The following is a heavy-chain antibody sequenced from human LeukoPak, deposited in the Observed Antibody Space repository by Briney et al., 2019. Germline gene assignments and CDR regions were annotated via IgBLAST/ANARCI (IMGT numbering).Heavy chain of an antibody. CDR1: GGSFSGYH. CDR3: ARGLLRFSFDY. CDR2: INHSGST. Sequence: PLETLSLTCAVYGGSFSGYHWSWIRQPPGKGLEWIGEINHSGSTNYNPPLKSRVTISVDTSKNQFSLKLSSVTAADTAVYYCARGLLRFSFDYWGQGTLVTVSS. D-gene: IGHD3-10*01. V-gene: IGHV4-34*01. J-gene: IGHJ4*02.